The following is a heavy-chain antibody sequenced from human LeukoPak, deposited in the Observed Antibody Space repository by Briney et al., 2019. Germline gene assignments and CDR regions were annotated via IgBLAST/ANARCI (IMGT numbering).Heavy chain of an antibody. CDR2: ICAYNGNT. J-gene: IGHJ4*02. CDR1: GYTFTIYS. CDR3: ARDEGYCSSTSCYRFDY. V-gene: IGHV1-18*01. D-gene: IGHD2-2*02. Sequence: ASLKVSSKPSGYTFTIYSISCGRQGPEQGLGWMGWICAYNGNTNYAQKPQGRVTMTTDTSTSTAYMELRSMRSADTAVYYCARDEGYCSSTSCYRFDYWGQGTLVTVSS.